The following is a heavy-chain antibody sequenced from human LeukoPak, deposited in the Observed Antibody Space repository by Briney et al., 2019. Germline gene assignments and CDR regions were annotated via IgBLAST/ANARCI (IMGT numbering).Heavy chain of an antibody. D-gene: IGHD2-2*01. CDR3: ARWVRFCSSTSCTFYGMDV. Sequence: PGGSLRLSCAASGFTLSKHWMHWVRQAPGKGLVWVSRINSDETTLQYADSVKGRFTISRDTAKNTLYLQMNSLRAEDTAVYYCARWVRFCSSTSCTFYGMDVWGQGTTVTVSS. CDR2: INSDETTL. CDR1: GFTLSKHW. J-gene: IGHJ6*02. V-gene: IGHV3-74*01.